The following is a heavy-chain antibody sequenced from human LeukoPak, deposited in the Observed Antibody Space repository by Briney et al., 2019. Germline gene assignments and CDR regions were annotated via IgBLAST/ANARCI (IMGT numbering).Heavy chain of an antibody. D-gene: IGHD6-19*01. CDR1: GFTFSSYA. CDR2: ISGSGGST. V-gene: IGHV3-23*01. Sequence: GGSLRLSCAASGFTFSSYAMSWVRQAPGKGLEWVSAISGSGGSTYYADSVKGRFTISRDNSKNTLYLQMNSLRAEDTAVYYCAKDLSGWAVAVYSNWFDPWGQGTLVTVSS. CDR3: AKDLSGWAVAVYSNWFDP. J-gene: IGHJ5*02.